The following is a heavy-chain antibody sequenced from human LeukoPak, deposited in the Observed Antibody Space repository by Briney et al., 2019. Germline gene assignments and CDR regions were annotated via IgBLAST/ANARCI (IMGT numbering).Heavy chain of an antibody. CDR2: INPSGGST. CDR3: ARLSADYYDSSGLLYYFDY. J-gene: IGHJ4*02. Sequence: AASVKVSCKASGYTFTSYYMHWVRQAPGQGLEWMGIINPSGGSTSYAQKFQGRVTMTRDTSTSTVYMELSSLRSEDTAVYYCARLSADYYDSSGLLYYFDYWGQGTLVTVSS. V-gene: IGHV1-46*01. CDR1: GYTFTSYY. D-gene: IGHD3-22*01.